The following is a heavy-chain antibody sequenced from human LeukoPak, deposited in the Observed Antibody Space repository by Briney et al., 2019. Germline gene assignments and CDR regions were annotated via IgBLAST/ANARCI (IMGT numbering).Heavy chain of an antibody. CDR3: AREAVVRGVYYGMDV. CDR1: GFTFSSYD. V-gene: IGHV3-13*01. D-gene: IGHD3-10*01. CDR2: IGTAGDT. J-gene: IGHJ6*02. Sequence: GGSLRLSCAASGFTFSSYDMHWVRQATGKGLEWVSAIGTAGDTYYPGSVKGRLTISRENAKNSLYLQMNSLRAGDTAVYYCAREAVVRGVYYGMDVWGQGTTVTVSS.